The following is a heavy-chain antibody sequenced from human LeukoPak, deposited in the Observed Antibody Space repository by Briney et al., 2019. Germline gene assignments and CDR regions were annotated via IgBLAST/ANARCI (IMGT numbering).Heavy chain of an antibody. CDR2: INPNSGGT. J-gene: IGHJ4*02. V-gene: IGHV1-2*02. CDR1: VYTFTGYY. CDR3: ARPARYASTSWNFDY. D-gene: IGHD2-2*01. Sequence: GASVTVSCKASVYTFTGYYMHWVRQAPGQGLEWKGWINPNSGGTNYAQKFQGRVNMTRDTSISTAYMELSRLRSDDTAVYYCARPARYASTSWNFDYWGQGTLVTVSS.